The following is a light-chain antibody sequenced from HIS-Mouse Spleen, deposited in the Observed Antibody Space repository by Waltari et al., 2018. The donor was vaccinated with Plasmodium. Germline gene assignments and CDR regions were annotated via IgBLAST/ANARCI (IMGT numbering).Light chain of an antibody. J-gene: IGLJ3*02. V-gene: IGLV3-10*01. Sequence: SYELTQPPSVSVSPGQTARINCSGEALPTTYAYWYQQKSGQAPVLVIYEDSKRPSGIPERFSGSSSGTMATLTISGAQVEDEADYYCYSTDSSGNHRVFGGGTKLTVL. CDR3: YSTDSSGNHRV. CDR2: EDS. CDR1: ALPTTY.